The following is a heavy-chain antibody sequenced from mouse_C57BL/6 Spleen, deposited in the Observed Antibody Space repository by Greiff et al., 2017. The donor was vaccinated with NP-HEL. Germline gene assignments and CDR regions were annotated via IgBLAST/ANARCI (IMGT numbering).Heavy chain of an antibody. CDR1: GYTFTSYD. CDR3: ARRGIYYYGSSPYYYAMDY. D-gene: IGHD1-1*01. CDR2: IYPRDGST. J-gene: IGHJ4*01. Sequence: VQLQQSGPELVKPGASVKLSCKASGYTFTSYDINWVKQRPGQGLEWIGWIYPRDGSTKYNEKFKGKATLTVDTSSSTAYMEIHSLTSEDSAVYFCARRGIYYYGSSPYYYAMDYWGQRTSVTVSS. V-gene: IGHV1-85*01.